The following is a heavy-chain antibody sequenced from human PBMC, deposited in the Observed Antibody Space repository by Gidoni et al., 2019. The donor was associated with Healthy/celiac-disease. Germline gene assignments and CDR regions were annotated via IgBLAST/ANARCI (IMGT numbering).Heavy chain of an antibody. V-gene: IGHV3-23*01. CDR3: AVRGGYTRDVAFDI. J-gene: IGHJ3*02. Sequence: EVQLLESGGGLVQPGGSLRLSCAASGFTCSSYAMSWVRQAPGKGLEWFSAIIVSGGSTYYADSVKGRFTISRDNSKNTLYLQMNSLRAEDTAVYYCAVRGGYTRDVAFDIWGQGTMVTVSS. D-gene: IGHD5-12*01. CDR2: IIVSGGST. CDR1: GFTCSSYA.